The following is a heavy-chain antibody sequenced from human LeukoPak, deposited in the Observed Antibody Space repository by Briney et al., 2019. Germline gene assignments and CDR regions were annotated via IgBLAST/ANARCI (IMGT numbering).Heavy chain of an antibody. J-gene: IGHJ4*02. CDR2: ISYDETKK. V-gene: IGHV3-30-3*01. Sequence: GGSLRLSCTASGFTFSSYTMHWVRQAPGKGLEWVAVISYDETKKYYADSVKGRFTISRDNSKNTLFLQMNSLRSEDTAVYYCARDGGDYWGQGTLVTVSA. CDR1: GFTFSSYT. CDR3: ARDGGDY. D-gene: IGHD3-16*01.